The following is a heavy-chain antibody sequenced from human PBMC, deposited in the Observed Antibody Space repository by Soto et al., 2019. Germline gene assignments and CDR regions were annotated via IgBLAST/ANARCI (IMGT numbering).Heavy chain of an antibody. D-gene: IGHD3-10*01. V-gene: IGHV5-51*03. CDR1: GYTYPSYW. CDR3: ARRILLWSVRDAFDI. CDR2: IYPEDSDT. J-gene: IGHJ3*02. Sequence: EVQLVQSGAEVKKPGEPLKISCKGFGYTYPSYWIGWVRQMPGKGLEWMGIIYPEDSDTRYSPSFQGQVTISADKSISTAYLQWSSLKASHTAMYYCARRILLWSVRDAFDIWGQGTMVTVSS.